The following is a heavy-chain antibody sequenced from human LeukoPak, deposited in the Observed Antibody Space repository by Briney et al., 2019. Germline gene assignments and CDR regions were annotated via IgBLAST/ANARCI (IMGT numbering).Heavy chain of an antibody. J-gene: IGHJ4*02. D-gene: IGHD4-17*01. Sequence: SGGSLRLSCAASGFTFSSYAMSWVRQAPGKGLEWVSAISGSGGSTYYADSVKGRFTISRDNSKNTLYLQMISLRAEDTAVYYCANDRYGDYKYYFDYWGQGTLVTVSS. CDR3: ANDRYGDYKYYFDY. CDR2: ISGSGGST. V-gene: IGHV3-23*01. CDR1: GFTFSSYA.